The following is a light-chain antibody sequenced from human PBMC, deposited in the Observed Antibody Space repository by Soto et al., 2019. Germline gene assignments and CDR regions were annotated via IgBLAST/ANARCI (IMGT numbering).Light chain of an antibody. V-gene: IGLV2-14*01. CDR2: EVS. J-gene: IGLJ3*02. CDR1: SSDVGGYNY. CDR3: SSYTRSSTLGV. Sequence: QSALTQPASVSGSPGQSITISCTGTSSDVGGYNYVSWYQQHPGKAPKLMIYEVSNRPSGVSNRISGSKSGNTASLTISGLQAEDEDASYCSSYTRSSTLGVCRGGTKVTDL.